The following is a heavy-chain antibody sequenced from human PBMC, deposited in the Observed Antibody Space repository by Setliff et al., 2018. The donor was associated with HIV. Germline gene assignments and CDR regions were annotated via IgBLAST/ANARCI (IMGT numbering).Heavy chain of an antibody. Sequence: SETLSLTCTVSGGSISSSSYYWGWIRQPPEKGLEWIGSIYYTGITYYNPSLKSRVTISVDTSKNQFSLNLTSVTAADTAVYYCARSVARDYWYFGHWGRGTLVTVSS. CDR3: ARSVARDYWYFGH. J-gene: IGHJ2*01. CDR1: GGSISSSSYY. D-gene: IGHD6-6*01. CDR2: IYYTGIT. V-gene: IGHV4-39*07.